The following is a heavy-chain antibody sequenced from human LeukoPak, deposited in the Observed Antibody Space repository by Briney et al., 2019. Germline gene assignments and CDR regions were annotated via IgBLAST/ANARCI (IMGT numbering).Heavy chain of an antibody. D-gene: IGHD2-15*01. J-gene: IGHJ4*02. Sequence: AGGSLRLSCAASGFSCSSYWMSWVRQAPGKGLEWVANIKQDGSDKYYVDSVKGRFTISRDNAKNSLYLQMNSLRAEDTAVYYCARGGGNFDQWGQGTLVTVSS. CDR1: GFSCSSYW. CDR2: IKQDGSDK. CDR3: ARGGGNFDQ. V-gene: IGHV3-7*01.